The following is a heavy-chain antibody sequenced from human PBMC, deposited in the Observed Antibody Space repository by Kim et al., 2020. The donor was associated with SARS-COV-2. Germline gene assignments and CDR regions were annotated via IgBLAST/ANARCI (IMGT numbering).Heavy chain of an antibody. Sequence: GGSLRLSCAASGFTFSSYSMNWVRQAPGKGLEWVSYISSSSSTIYYADSVKGRFTISRDNAKNSLYLQMNSLRAEDTAVYYCARDPWGYCSSTSCSVDYWGEGALVTVSA. J-gene: IGHJ4*02. CDR1: GFTFSSYS. D-gene: IGHD2-2*01. V-gene: IGHV3-48*04. CDR3: ARDPWGYCSSTSCSVDY. CDR2: ISSSSSTI.